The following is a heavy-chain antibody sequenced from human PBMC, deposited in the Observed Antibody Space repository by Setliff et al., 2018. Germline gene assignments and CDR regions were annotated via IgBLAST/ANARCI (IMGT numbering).Heavy chain of an antibody. V-gene: IGHV1-46*01. D-gene: IGHD3-22*01. Sequence: ASVKVSCKASGYTFTSYYMHWVRQAPGQGLEWMGRIRPVPRFTDYAEKSQGRVTFTADTSTPTIYLELSGLTSDDTAVYSCARAPSDYHDTSTYRPPRGYFFDSWGQGALVTVSS. CDR1: GYTFTSYY. J-gene: IGHJ4*02. CDR3: ARAPSDYHDTSTYRPPRGYFFDS. CDR2: IRPVPRFT.